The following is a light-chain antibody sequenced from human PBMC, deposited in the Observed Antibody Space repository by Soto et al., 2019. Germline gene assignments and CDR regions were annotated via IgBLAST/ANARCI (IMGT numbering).Light chain of an antibody. Sequence: EIVLTQSPGTLSLSPGERATLSCRASQSVSSSFLAWYQQKPGQAPRLLIYGASSRATGIPDRFSGSGSGTDFTFTISRLEPEDFAVYFCQQYGSSPPTFGQGTKLEIK. CDR2: GAS. J-gene: IGKJ2*01. CDR1: QSVSSSF. CDR3: QQYGSSPPT. V-gene: IGKV3-20*01.